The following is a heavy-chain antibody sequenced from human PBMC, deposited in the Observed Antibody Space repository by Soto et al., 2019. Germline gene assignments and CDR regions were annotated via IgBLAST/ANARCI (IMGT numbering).Heavy chain of an antibody. V-gene: IGHV3-23*01. J-gene: IGHJ6*02. D-gene: IGHD5-12*01. CDR1: GFTFRSYA. CDR3: AKEGGVATKYYYYYGMDV. Sequence: EVQLLESGGGLVQPGGSLRLSCAASGFTFRSYAMSWVRQAPGTGLEWVSAISGSGGSTYYADSVKGRFTISRDNSKNTLYLQMNSLRAEDTAVYYCAKEGGVATKYYYYYGMDVWGQGTTVTVSS. CDR2: ISGSGGST.